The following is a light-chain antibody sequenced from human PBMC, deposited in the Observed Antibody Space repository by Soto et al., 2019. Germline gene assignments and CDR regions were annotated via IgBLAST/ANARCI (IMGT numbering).Light chain of an antibody. V-gene: IGLV2-14*01. Sequence: QSVLTQPASVSGSPGQSITISCTGNSSDFGGYNYVSWYQQQSGKAPKLMIHEVSNRPSGVSNRFSGSKSGNTASLTISGLQAEDEADYYCSSYTSSRAYVFGIGTKVTVL. J-gene: IGLJ1*01. CDR2: EVS. CDR3: SSYTSSRAYV. CDR1: SSDFGGYNY.